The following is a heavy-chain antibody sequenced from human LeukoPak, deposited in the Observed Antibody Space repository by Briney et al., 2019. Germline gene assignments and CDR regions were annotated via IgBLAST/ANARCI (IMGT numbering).Heavy chain of an antibody. CDR1: GGSISSSSYY. CDR2: IYYSGST. Sequence: SETLSLTCTVSGGSISSSSYYWGWIRQPPGKGLEWIGSIYYSGSTNYNPSLKSRVTISFATSTNQFFLDLRPVTAADTAVYYCSNKVYCSTTSCHPAGYWGLGSLVTVSS. D-gene: IGHD2-2*01. V-gene: IGHV4-39*07. J-gene: IGHJ4*02. CDR3: SNKVYCSTTSCHPAGY.